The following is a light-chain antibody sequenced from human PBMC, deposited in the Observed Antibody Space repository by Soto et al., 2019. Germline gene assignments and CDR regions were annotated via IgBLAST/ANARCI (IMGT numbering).Light chain of an antibody. V-gene: IGKV3-20*01. J-gene: IGKJ3*01. Sequence: EIVLTQSPGTLSLSPGERATLSCRASQSVSSSYLAWYQQKPGQAPRLLIYGASSRATGIPDRFSGSGSGTDFTLTISRREPEDFAVYYCQQYGRSPGLFTFGPGTKVDIK. CDR1: QSVSSSY. CDR3: QQYGRSPGLFT. CDR2: GAS.